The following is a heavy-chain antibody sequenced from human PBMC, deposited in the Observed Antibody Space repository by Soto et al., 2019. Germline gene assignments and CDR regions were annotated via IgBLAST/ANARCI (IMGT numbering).Heavy chain of an antibody. CDR3: ARDSSGWYFDY. J-gene: IGHJ4*02. CDR2: ISAYNGNT. D-gene: IGHD6-19*01. CDR1: GYTFTSYG. Sequence: GASVKVSCKASGYTFTSYGISWVRQAPGQWLEWMGLISAYNGNTNYAQKLQGRVTMTTDTSTSTAYMELRSLRSDDTAVYYCARDSSGWYFDYWGQGTLVTVSS. V-gene: IGHV1-18*01.